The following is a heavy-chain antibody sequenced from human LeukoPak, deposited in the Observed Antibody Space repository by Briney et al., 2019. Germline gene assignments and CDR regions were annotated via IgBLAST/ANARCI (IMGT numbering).Heavy chain of an antibody. V-gene: IGHV4-34*01. D-gene: IGHD3-22*01. Sequence: PSETLSLTCAVYGGSFSDYYWSWIRQPPGMGLEWIGEINPRGRSNYNPSLKSRVTMSVDTSKNQFSLKLNSVTAADTAVYYCTRAGDNSGYSDYWGQGTPFTVSS. CDR2: INPRGRS. J-gene: IGHJ4*02. CDR1: GGSFSDYY. CDR3: TRAGDNSGYSDY.